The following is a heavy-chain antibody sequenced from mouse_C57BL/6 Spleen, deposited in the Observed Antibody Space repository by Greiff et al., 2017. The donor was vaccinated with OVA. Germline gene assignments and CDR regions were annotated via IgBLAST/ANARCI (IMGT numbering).Heavy chain of an antibody. Sequence: EVQLQQSGPELVKPGASVKIPCKASGYTFTDYNMDWVKQSHGKSLEWIGDINPNNGGTIYNQKFKGKATLTVDKSSSTAYMELRSLTSEDTAVYYCARRITTVVAKTDWYFDVWGTGTTVTVSS. CDR3: ARRITTVVAKTDWYFDV. J-gene: IGHJ1*03. CDR2: INPNNGGT. D-gene: IGHD1-1*01. V-gene: IGHV1-18*01. CDR1: GYTFTDYN.